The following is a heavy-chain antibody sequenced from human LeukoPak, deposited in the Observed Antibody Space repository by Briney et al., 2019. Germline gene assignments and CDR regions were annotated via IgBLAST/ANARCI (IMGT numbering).Heavy chain of an antibody. Sequence: SETLSLTCAVYGGSFSGYYWSWIRQPPGKGLEWIGEINHSGSTNYNPSLKSRVTISVDTSKDQFSLKLSSVTAADTAVYYCARDTDSSGYGYWGQGTLVTVSS. CDR1: GGSFSGYY. J-gene: IGHJ4*02. CDR2: INHSGST. V-gene: IGHV4-34*01. D-gene: IGHD3-22*01. CDR3: ARDTDSSGYGY.